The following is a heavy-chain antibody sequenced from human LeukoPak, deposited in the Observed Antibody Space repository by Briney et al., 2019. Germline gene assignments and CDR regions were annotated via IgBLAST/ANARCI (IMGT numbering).Heavy chain of an antibody. Sequence: SETLSLTCAVSGYSISSGYYWVWIRQSPQRGLEWIGNVNHRGQTFYNPSLRGRLTTSVDTSRNQFSLKLTSVTAADTAVYYCARFTISRFDPWGQGILVIVSS. CDR3: ARFTISRFDP. J-gene: IGHJ5*02. V-gene: IGHV4-38-2*01. CDR2: VNHRGQT. D-gene: IGHD3-3*02. CDR1: GYSISSGYY.